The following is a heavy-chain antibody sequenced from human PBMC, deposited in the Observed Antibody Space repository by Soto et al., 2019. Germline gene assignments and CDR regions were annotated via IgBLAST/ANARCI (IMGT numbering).Heavy chain of an antibody. J-gene: IGHJ3*02. CDR3: ARMVDDSSGYYGFDI. CDR2: INWNGGST. D-gene: IGHD3-22*01. V-gene: IGHV3-20*04. CDR1: GFTFNDYG. Sequence: PGGSLRLSCAASGFTFNDYGMSWVRQAPGKGLEWVSGINWNGGSTGYADSVKGRFTISRDNAKNSLYLQMNSLRAEDTAVYYCARMVDDSSGYYGFDIWGQGTMVTVSS.